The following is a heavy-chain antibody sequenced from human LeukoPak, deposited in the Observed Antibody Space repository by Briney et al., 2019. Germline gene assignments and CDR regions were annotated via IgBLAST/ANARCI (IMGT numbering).Heavy chain of an antibody. CDR1: GFTFSGSA. D-gene: IGHD1-26*01. Sequence: GGSLRLSCAASGFTFSGSAMHWVRQASGKGLEWVGRIRSKANSYATAYAASVKGRFTISRDDSKNTAYLQMNSLKTEDTAVYYCARTIVGAALDAFDIWGQGTMVTVSS. J-gene: IGHJ3*02. CDR3: ARTIVGAALDAFDI. V-gene: IGHV3-73*01. CDR2: IRSKANSYAT.